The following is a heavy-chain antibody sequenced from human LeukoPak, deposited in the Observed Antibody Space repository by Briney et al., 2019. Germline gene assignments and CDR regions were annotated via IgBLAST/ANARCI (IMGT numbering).Heavy chain of an antibody. J-gene: IGHJ3*02. D-gene: IGHD3-22*01. CDR2: IRNKAKSYAT. CDR3: THYYDSSGYYGAFDI. V-gene: IGHV3-73*01. Sequence: GGSLRLSCAASGFTFSDSAMNWVRQASGKGLEWVGRIRNKAKSYATAYAESVKGRFTISRDDSKNTAYLQMNSLKTEDTAVYYCTHYYDSSGYYGAFDIWGQGTMVTVSS. CDR1: GFTFSDSA.